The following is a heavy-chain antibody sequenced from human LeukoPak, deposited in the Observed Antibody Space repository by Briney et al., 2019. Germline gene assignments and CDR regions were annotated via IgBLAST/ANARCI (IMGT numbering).Heavy chain of an antibody. CDR1: GGSISSYY. V-gene: IGHV4-4*07. D-gene: IGHD3-3*01. Sequence: PSETLSLTCTVSGGSISSYYWSWIRQPAGKGLEWIGRIYTSGSTNYNPSLKSQVTMSVDTSKNQCSLKLSSVTAADTAVYYCARDRSYDFWSGYSNWFDPWGQGTLVTVSS. CDR3: ARDRSYDFWSGYSNWFDP. CDR2: IYTSGST. J-gene: IGHJ5*02.